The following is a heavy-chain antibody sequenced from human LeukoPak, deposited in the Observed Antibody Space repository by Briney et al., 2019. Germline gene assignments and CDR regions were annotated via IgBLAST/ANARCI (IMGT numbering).Heavy chain of an antibody. V-gene: IGHV3-30*02. CDR1: GFTSSSYG. D-gene: IGHD3-22*01. Sequence: GGSLRLSCAASGFTSSSYGMHWVRQAPGKGLEWVAFIRYDGSNKYYADSVKGRFTISRDNGKNSLYLQMNSLRAEDTALYYCAREKFYDSSGNFDYWGQGTLVTVSS. CDR2: IRYDGSNK. J-gene: IGHJ4*02. CDR3: AREKFYDSSGNFDY.